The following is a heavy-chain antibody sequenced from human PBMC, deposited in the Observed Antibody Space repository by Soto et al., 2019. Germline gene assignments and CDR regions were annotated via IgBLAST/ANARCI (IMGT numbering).Heavy chain of an antibody. J-gene: IGHJ6*04. V-gene: IGHV6-1*01. Sequence: SQTLSLTCAISGDSVSSNSAAWNWIRQSPSRGLEWLGRTYYRSKWYNDYAVSVKSRITINPDTSKNQFSLQLNSVTPEDTAVYYGARVRMHQLPSGNYYGMDVWGKGNKVTVSS. CDR2: TYYRSKWYN. D-gene: IGHD2-2*01. CDR3: ARVRMHQLPSGNYYGMDV. CDR1: GDSVSSNSAA.